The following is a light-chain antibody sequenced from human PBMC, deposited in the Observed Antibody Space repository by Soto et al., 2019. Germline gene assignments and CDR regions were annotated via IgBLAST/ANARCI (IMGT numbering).Light chain of an antibody. Sequence: DIVMTQSPATLSVSPGERATLYCKASQRISSNLAWYQQKPGQPPRLLIYGASTGATGIPARFSGSGSGTEFTLTISGLQSEDFALYYCQQYNIWPPYTFGQGTKVDI. J-gene: IGKJ2*01. CDR3: QQYNIWPPYT. V-gene: IGKV3-15*01. CDR2: GAS. CDR1: QRISSN.